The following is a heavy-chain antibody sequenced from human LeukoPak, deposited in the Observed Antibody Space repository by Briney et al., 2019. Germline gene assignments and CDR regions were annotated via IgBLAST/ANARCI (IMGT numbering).Heavy chain of an antibody. CDR3: ACTAARVQPYYYYYYMDV. V-gene: IGHV4-59*12. CDR1: GGSISSYY. D-gene: IGHD6-6*01. Sequence: SETLSLTCTVSGGSISSYYWSWIRQPPGKGLEWIGYIYYSGSTNYNPSLKSRVTISVDTSKNQFSLKLSSVTAADTAVYYCACTAARVQPYYYYYYMDVWGKGTTVTVSS. CDR2: IYYSGST. J-gene: IGHJ6*03.